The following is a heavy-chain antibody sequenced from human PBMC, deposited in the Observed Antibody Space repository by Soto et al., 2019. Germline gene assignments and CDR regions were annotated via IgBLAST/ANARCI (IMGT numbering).Heavy chain of an antibody. CDR2: IIAFFGTS. D-gene: IGHD1-26*01. Sequence: QVQLVQSWAEGNKPGSSVKVSSEASAGTCSIYPINWVRQAPGQGLERMGGIIAFFGTSHYAQKFKGRVTTTADDTTSTAYMELRRLRSADAAVYYCARVGHITNYGMAAWGQGTTVTVSS. CDR3: ARVGHITNYGMAA. V-gene: IGHV1-69*01. CDR1: AGTCSIYP. J-gene: IGHJ6*02.